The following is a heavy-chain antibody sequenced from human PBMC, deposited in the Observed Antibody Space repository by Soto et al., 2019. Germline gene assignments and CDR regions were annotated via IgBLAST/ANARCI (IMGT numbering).Heavy chain of an antibody. Sequence: PGGSLRLSCAASGFTFSSYSMNWVRQAPGKGLEWVSYITSSSSTIYYADSVKGRFTVSRDNAKNSLYLQMNSLRAEDTGVYYCARPGIAEAVDYWGQGTLVTVSS. J-gene: IGHJ4*02. V-gene: IGHV3-48*01. CDR3: ARPGIAEAVDY. CDR1: GFTFSSYS. CDR2: ITSSSSTI. D-gene: IGHD6-19*01.